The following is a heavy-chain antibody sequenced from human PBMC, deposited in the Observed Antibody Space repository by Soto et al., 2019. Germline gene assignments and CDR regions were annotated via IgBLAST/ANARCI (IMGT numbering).Heavy chain of an antibody. CDR2: ISHDGSNK. J-gene: IGHJ6*02. V-gene: IGHV3-30*18. D-gene: IGHD6-25*01. CDR3: AKDSSDYYYYGMDV. Sequence: GGSLRLSCAASGFTFSSYGMHWVRQAPGKGLEWVAVISHDGSNKYYADSVKGRFTISRDNSKNTLYLQMNSLRAEDTAVYYCAKDSSDYYYYGMDVWGQGTTVTVSS. CDR1: GFTFSSYG.